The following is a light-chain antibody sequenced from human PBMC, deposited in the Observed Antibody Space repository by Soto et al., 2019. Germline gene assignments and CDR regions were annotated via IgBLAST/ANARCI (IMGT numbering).Light chain of an antibody. J-gene: IGKJ2*01. CDR2: GAS. V-gene: IGKV3-20*01. Sequence: EIVLTQSPGTLSLSPGERATLSCRANQSVSSRYLAWYQQKPGQAPRLLIYGASSRATDIPDRFSGSGSGTDFTLTISRLEPEDFAVYYCQQYGSSPYTFGQGTKLEIK. CDR1: QSVSSRY. CDR3: QQYGSSPYT.